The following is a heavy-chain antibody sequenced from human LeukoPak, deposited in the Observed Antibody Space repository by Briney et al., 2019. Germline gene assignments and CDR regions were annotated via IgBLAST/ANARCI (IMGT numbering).Heavy chain of an antibody. CDR3: AKDQRGYELDF. V-gene: IGHV3-43*01. J-gene: IGHJ4*02. Sequence: GGSLRLSCAASGFTFDDYSMHWVRQAPGRGLEWVSLITWDAYSTYYVDSVKGRFTISRDNSKNSLYLQMNGLRTEDTALYYCAKDQRGYELDFWGQGTLVTVS. D-gene: IGHD3-22*01. CDR2: ITWDAYST. CDR1: GFTFDDYS.